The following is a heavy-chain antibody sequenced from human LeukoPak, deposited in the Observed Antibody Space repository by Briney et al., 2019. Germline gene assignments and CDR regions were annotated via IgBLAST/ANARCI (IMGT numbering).Heavy chain of an antibody. CDR2: IYTSGST. V-gene: IGHV4-61*02. J-gene: IGHJ5*02. Sequence: SETLSLTCTVSGGSISSGSYYWSWIRQPAGKGLEWIGRIYTSGSTNYNPSLKSRVTISVDTSKNQFSLKLSSVTAADTAVYYCAREGYSYGVYNWFDPWGQGTLVTVSS. CDR3: AREGYSYGVYNWFDP. CDR1: GGSISSGSYY. D-gene: IGHD5-18*01.